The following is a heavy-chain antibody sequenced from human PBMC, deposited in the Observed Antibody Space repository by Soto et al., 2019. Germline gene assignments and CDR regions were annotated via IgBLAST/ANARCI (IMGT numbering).Heavy chain of an antibody. CDR2: IKQDGSEK. CDR3: ARDLGPHRRLATSGY. Sequence: EVQLVESGGGLVQPGGSLRLSCIASGFTFSNYWMSWVRQAPGKGLEWVANIKQDGSEKYHVDSVNGRFTISRDNAKNSLHLQMNSLRAEDTAVYYCARDLGPHRRLATSGYWGQGTLVTVSS. V-gene: IGHV3-7*01. J-gene: IGHJ4*02. D-gene: IGHD6-19*01. CDR1: GFTFSNYW.